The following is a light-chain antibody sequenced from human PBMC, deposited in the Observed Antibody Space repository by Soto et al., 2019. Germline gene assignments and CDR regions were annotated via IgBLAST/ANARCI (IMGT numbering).Light chain of an antibody. Sequence: DIQMTQSPSTLSGSVGDRVTITCRASQTISSWLAWYPQKPGKAPKLLIYKASTLKSGVPSRFLSSGAGAACTRPISSLQPDDVLTDSCQQSYSTPWTFGQGTKVDIK. J-gene: IGKJ1*01. CDR2: KAS. V-gene: IGKV1-5*03. CDR1: QTISSW. CDR3: QQSYSTPWT.